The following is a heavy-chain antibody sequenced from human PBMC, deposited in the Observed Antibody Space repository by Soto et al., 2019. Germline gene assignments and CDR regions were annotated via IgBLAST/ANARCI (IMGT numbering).Heavy chain of an antibody. J-gene: IGHJ4*02. Sequence: GASVKVSCKASGYTXXXXXXXXXXXXXXXXXGWMGRINPXXGXXSYAQKFQGRVTMTRDTSTNTVYMKLSSLSSEDTAVYYCARMYSHFWYGYYPEYLHYWGQGTLVTVSS. CDR3: ARMYSHFWYGYYPEYLHY. D-gene: IGHD3-3*01. V-gene: IGHV1-46*01. CDR1: GYTXXXXX. CDR2: INPXXGXX.